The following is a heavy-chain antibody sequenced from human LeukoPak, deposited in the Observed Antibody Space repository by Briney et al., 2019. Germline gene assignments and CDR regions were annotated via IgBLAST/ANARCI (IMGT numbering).Heavy chain of an antibody. CDR1: GFTFSSYA. Sequence: GGSLRLSCAASGFTFSSYAMSWVRQAPGKGLEWVSAISGSGGSTYYADSVKGRFTISRDNSKNTLYLQMNSLRAEDTAVYYCAKDVRYQPLLQPFDYWGQGTLVTVSS. D-gene: IGHD2-2*01. V-gene: IGHV3-23*01. CDR3: AKDVRYQPLLQPFDY. CDR2: ISGSGGST. J-gene: IGHJ4*02.